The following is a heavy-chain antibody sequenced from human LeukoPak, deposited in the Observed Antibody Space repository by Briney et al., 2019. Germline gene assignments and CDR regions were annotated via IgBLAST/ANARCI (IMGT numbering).Heavy chain of an antibody. V-gene: IGHV7-4-1*02. D-gene: IGHD3-3*01. CDR2: INTNTGNP. Sequence: GASVKVSCKASGYTFTSYAMNWVRQAPGQGLEWMGWINTNTGNPTYALGFTGRFVFSLDTSVSTAYLQISSLKAEDTAVYYCASSQFWSGYYTGYFDYWGQGTLVTVSS. J-gene: IGHJ4*02. CDR3: ASSQFWSGYYTGYFDY. CDR1: GYTFTSYA.